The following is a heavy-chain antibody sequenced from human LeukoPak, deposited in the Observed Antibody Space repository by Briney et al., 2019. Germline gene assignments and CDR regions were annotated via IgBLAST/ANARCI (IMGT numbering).Heavy chain of an antibody. V-gene: IGHV3-21*01. CDR1: GFTFSSYS. CDR3: ARDDNWNDVGFDY. D-gene: IGHD1-1*01. J-gene: IGHJ4*02. CDR2: ISSSSSYI. Sequence: GGSLRLSCAASGFTFSSYSTNWVRQAPGKGLEWVSSISSSSSYIYYADSVKGRFTISRDNAKNSLYLQMNSLRAEDTAVYYCARDDNWNDVGFDYWGQGTLVTVSS.